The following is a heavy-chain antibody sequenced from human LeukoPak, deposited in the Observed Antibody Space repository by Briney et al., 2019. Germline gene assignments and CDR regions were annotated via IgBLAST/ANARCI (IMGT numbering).Heavy chain of an antibody. CDR1: GGSISSSSYH. CDR2: IYYSGST. D-gene: IGHD5-18*01. J-gene: IGHJ6*03. Sequence: PSETLSLICTVYGGSISSSSYHWGWIRQPPGKGLEWIGNIYYSGSTYYNPSLKSRVTISVDTSKNQFSLRLGSVTAADTAVYYCARLLYPYNYGVTNYYYYMDVWGKGTTVTVSS. CDR3: ARLLYPYNYGVTNYYYYMDV. V-gene: IGHV4-39*01.